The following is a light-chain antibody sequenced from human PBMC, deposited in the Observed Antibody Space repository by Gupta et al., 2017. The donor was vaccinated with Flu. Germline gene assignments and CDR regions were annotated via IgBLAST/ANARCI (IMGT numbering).Light chain of an antibody. V-gene: IGLV2-14*01. CDR1: SSDIGGYNY. CDR3: GSYTSSSTWV. CDR2: EVT. J-gene: IGLJ3*02. Sequence: QSALTQPASVSGFPGQSITISCTGTSSDIGGYNYVSWYLQHPGKAPKLMIYEVTNRPSGVSNRFSGSKSGNTASLTVSGLQAEDEADYFCGSYTSSSTWVFGGGTKLTVL.